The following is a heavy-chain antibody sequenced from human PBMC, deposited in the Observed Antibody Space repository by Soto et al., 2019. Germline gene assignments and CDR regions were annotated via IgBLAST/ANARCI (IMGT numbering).Heavy chain of an antibody. Sequence: EVQLLESGGGLVQPGGSLRLSCAASGFTFSSYAMTWVRQAPGKGLEWVSAISGSGGSTYYAASVKGRFTISRDNSKNTLYLQMNSLIAEDTAVYYCAKDRTFDSSGYYSYWGQGTLVTVSS. CDR2: ISGSGGST. V-gene: IGHV3-23*01. CDR1: GFTFSSYA. J-gene: IGHJ4*02. D-gene: IGHD3-22*01. CDR3: AKDRTFDSSGYYSY.